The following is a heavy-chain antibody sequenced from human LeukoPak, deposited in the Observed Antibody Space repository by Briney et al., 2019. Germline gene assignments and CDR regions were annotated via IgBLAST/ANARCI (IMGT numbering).Heavy chain of an antibody. CDR1: GFTFSSYG. V-gene: IGHV3-30*18. CDR2: ISYDGSNK. CDR3: AKDQSSSYGYPPHPYFDY. D-gene: IGHD5-18*01. Sequence: GRSLRLSCAASGFTFSSYGMHWVRQAPGKGLEWVAVISYDGSNKYYADSVKGRFTISRDNSKNTLYLQMNSLRAEDTAVYYCAKDQSSSYGYPPHPYFDYWGQGTLVTVSS. J-gene: IGHJ4*02.